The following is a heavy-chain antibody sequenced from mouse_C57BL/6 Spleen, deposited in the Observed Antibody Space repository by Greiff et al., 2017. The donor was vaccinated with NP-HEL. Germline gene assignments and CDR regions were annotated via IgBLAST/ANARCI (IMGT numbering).Heavy chain of an antibody. CDR1: GFNIKDDY. CDR3: TKSSYYYGSSSPLDV. J-gene: IGHJ1*03. CDR2: IDPENGDT. D-gene: IGHD1-1*01. Sequence: EVKLQQSGAELVRPGASVKLSCTASGFNIKDDYMHWVKQRPEQGLEWIGWIDPENGDTEYASKFQGKATITADTSSNTAYLQLSSLTSEDTAVYYCTKSSYYYGSSSPLDVWGTGTTVTVSS. V-gene: IGHV14-4*01.